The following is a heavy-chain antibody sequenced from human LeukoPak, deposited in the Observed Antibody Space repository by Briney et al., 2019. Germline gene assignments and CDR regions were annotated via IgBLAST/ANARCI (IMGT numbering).Heavy chain of an antibody. D-gene: IGHD6-13*01. V-gene: IGHV4-31*03. CDR3: ARHPVASSSWYGKPDAFDI. J-gene: IGHJ3*02. CDR1: GGSISSGGYH. Sequence: PSETLSLTCTVSGGSISSGGYHWSWIRQHPGKGLEWIGYIYSSGNTYYNPSLKSRVTMSVDTSKNQCSLELSSVTAADTAVYYCARHPVASSSWYGKPDAFDIWGQGTMVTVSS. CDR2: IYSSGNT.